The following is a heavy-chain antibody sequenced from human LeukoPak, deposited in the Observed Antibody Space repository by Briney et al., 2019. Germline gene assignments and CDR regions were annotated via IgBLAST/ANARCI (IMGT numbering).Heavy chain of an antibody. V-gene: IGHV4-34*01. CDR2: INHSGST. CDR1: GGSFSGYY. J-gene: IGHJ4*02. CDR3: ARDPGGAGYYYGSGSYYTLDY. D-gene: IGHD3-10*01. Sequence: SETLSLTCAVYGGSFSGYYWSWIRQPPGKGLEWIGEINHSGSTNYNPSLKSRVTISVDKSKNQFSLKLSSVTAADTAVYYCARDPGGAGYYYGSGSYYTLDYWGQGTLVTVSS.